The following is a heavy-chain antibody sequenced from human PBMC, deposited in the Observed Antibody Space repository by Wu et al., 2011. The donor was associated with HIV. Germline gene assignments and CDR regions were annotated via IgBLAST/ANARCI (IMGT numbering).Heavy chain of an antibody. Sequence: QVQLVQSGAEVKKPGSSVKVSCKASGGTFSSYAISWVRQAPGQGLEWMGGIIPIFGTANYAQKFQGRVTITTDESTSTAYMELSSLRSEDTAVYYCARAVPYYYESSGYQTPRANVDYWGQGTLVHRRPQ. J-gene: IGHJ4*02. CDR3: ARAVPYYYESSGYQTPRANVDY. V-gene: IGHV1-69*05. CDR1: GGTFSSYA. CDR2: IIPIFGTA. D-gene: IGHD3-22*01.